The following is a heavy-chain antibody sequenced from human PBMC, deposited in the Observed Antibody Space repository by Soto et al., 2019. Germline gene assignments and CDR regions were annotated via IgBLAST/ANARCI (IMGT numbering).Heavy chain of an antibody. J-gene: IGHJ4*02. Sequence: EVQLLESGGGLVQPGGSLRLSCTASGFTFNDYAMTWVRQAPGKGLEWDSDIGGPGDSPHYADAVQGRFSISRDNSKNTLFLQMNSLRVEDTAVYYCARMDSWGFGWARPFDYWGQGTLVTVSS. CDR3: ARMDSWGFGWARPFDY. CDR2: IGGPGDSP. V-gene: IGHV3-23*01. CDR1: GFTFNDYA. D-gene: IGHD6-19*01.